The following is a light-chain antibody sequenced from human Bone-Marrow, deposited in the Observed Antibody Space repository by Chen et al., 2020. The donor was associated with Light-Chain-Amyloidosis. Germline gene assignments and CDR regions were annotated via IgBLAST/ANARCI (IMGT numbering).Light chain of an antibody. Sequence: EIVLTQSPGTLSLSPGEGANLSCRASQTISSNYLTWYQQKFGQATRLLIYGSSSMGTGIPDRFTGSGSGTVFTLTIKRLDPEDFAMYYWQQYGTSPLTFGGGTKVEIK. J-gene: IGKJ4*01. CDR2: GSS. V-gene: IGKV3-20*01. CDR3: QQYGTSPLT. CDR1: QTISSNY.